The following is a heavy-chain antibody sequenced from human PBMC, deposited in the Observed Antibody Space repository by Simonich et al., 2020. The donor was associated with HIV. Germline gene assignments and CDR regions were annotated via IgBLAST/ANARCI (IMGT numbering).Heavy chain of an antibody. D-gene: IGHD5-12*01. J-gene: IGHJ3*02. Sequence: QVQLVQSESELKKPGASVEVSCKASGYTFTVYYMHWVRQAPGQGLEWMGWINAGNGNTKYSQKFQGRVTITRDTSASTAYMELSSLRSEDTAVYYCARESSYDWKAFDIWGQGTMVTVSS. CDR2: INAGNGNT. V-gene: IGHV1-3*01. CDR1: GYTFTVYY. CDR3: ARESSYDWKAFDI.